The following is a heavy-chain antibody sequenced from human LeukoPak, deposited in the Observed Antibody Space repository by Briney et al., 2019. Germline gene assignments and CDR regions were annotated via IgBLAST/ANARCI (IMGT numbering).Heavy chain of an antibody. V-gene: IGHV4-39*02. D-gene: IGHD6-13*01. CDR2: IYYSGST. Sequence: SETLSLTCTVSGGSISSSSYYWGWIRQPPGKGLEWIGSIYYSGSTYYNPSLKSRVTISVDTSKNQFSLKLSSVTAADTAVYYCARDWYSSSFWVPNWFDPWGQGTLVTVSS. CDR1: GGSISSSSYY. CDR3: ARDWYSSSFWVPNWFDP. J-gene: IGHJ5*02.